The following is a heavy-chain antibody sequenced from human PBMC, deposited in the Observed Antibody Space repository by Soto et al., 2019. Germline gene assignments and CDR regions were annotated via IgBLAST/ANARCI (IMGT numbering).Heavy chain of an antibody. CDR2: IWHDGSNK. D-gene: IGHD3-16*01. Sequence: QVQLVESGGGVVQPGRSLRLSCAASGFTFSSYGMHWVRQAPGKGLEWVAVIWHDGSNKYYADSVKARFTISRDNSKNTLYLQTNSLRAEDTAVYYCARDYEGTTFGYWGQGTLVTVSS. J-gene: IGHJ4*02. CDR3: ARDYEGTTFGY. CDR1: GFTFSSYG. V-gene: IGHV3-33*01.